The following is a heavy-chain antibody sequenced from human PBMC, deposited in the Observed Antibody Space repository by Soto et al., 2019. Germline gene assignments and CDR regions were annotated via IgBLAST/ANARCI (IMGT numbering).Heavy chain of an antibody. CDR3: ARGGGGGGGYDSSYYYYMDV. CDR1: GGSFSGYY. Sequence: QVQLQQWGAGLLKPSETLSLTCAVYGGSFSGYYWSWIRQPPGKGLEWIGEINHSGSTNYNPSLKSRVPISVTTSKNPFPLKVGSGTAADPAVYFWARGGGGGGGYDSSYYYYMDVWGKGTTVTVSS. CDR2: INHSGST. D-gene: IGHD5-12*01. V-gene: IGHV4-34*01. J-gene: IGHJ6*03.